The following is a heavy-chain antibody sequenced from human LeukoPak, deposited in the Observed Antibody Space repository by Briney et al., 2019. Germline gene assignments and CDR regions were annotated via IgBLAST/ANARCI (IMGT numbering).Heavy chain of an antibody. CDR3: ARGPPAKTGTGYYYGMDV. CDR1: GGSISSISSNNYH. J-gene: IGHJ6*02. V-gene: IGHV4-39*07. CDR2: INHSGST. D-gene: IGHD1-14*01. Sequence: SETLSLTCIVSGGSISSISSNNYHWGWIRQPPGKGLEWIGEINHSGSTNYSPSLKSRVTISVDMSKNQFSLKLSSVTAADTAVYYCARGPPAKTGTGYYYGMDVWGQGTTVTVSS.